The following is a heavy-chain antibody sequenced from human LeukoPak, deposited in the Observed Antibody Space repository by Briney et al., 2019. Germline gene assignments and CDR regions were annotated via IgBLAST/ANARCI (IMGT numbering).Heavy chain of an antibody. CDR3: ARKGPQGGYNRGGYFDY. V-gene: IGHV3-21*01. D-gene: IGHD5-24*01. Sequence: GGSLRLSCAASGFTFSSYSMNWVRQAPGKGLEWVSSISSSSSYIYYADSVKGRFTIPRDNAKNSLYLQMNSLRAEDTAVYYCARKGPQGGYNRGGYFDYWGQGTLVTVSS. J-gene: IGHJ4*02. CDR2: ISSSSSYI. CDR1: GFTFSSYS.